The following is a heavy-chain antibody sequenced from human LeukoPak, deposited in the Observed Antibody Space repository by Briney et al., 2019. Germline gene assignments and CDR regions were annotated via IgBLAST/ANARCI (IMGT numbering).Heavy chain of an antibody. D-gene: IGHD2-21*01. CDR2: IYYSGST. CDR3: ASGAYCGGDCFMPYYYYYYMDV. CDR1: GGSISSYY. J-gene: IGHJ6*03. V-gene: IGHV4-59*01. Sequence: SETLSLTCTVSGGSISSYYWSWIRQPPGKGLEWIGYIYYSGSTNYNPSLKSRVTISIDTSKNQFSLQLSSVTAADTAVYYCASGAYCGGDCFMPYYYYYYMDVWGKGTTVTVSS.